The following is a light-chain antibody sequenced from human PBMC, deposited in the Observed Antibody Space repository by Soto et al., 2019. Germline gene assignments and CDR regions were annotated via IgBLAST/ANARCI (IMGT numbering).Light chain of an antibody. Sequence: QSVLTRPPSASGSAGQSVTISCTGTSSDVGAYDYVSWYQQHPGKAPKLMIYEINKRPSGVPDRFSGSKSGNTASLTVSGLQAEDEADYYCSSFAGSNNFPYVFGTGTKVTVL. CDR2: EIN. J-gene: IGLJ1*01. V-gene: IGLV2-8*01. CDR1: SSDVGAYDY. CDR3: SSFAGSNNFPYV.